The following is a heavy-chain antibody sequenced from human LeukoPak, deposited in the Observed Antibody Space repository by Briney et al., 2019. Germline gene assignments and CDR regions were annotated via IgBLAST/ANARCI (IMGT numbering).Heavy chain of an antibody. CDR3: ARDRDEMATTDY. D-gene: IGHD5-24*01. J-gene: IGHJ4*02. Sequence: PGGSLRLSCAASGFTVSSNYMSGVRQAPGKGLEWVSVIYSGGSTYYADSMKGRFTISRDNSKNKLYLQMNSLRAEDTAVYYCARDRDEMATTDYWGQGTLVTVSS. CDR1: GFTVSSNY. CDR2: IYSGGST. V-gene: IGHV3-66*01.